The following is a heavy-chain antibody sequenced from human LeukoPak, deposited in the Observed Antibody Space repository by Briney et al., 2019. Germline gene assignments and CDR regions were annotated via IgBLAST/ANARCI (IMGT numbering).Heavy chain of an antibody. CDR1: GFTFSNSA. CDR3: ARVGNDAFDI. V-gene: IGHV3-21*01. Sequence: GGSLRLSCAASGFTFSNSAMSWVRQAPGKGLEWVSSIDSSSSYIYYADSVKGRFTISRDNAKNSLYLQMNSLRAEDTAVYYCARVGNDAFDIWGQGTMVTVSS. CDR2: IDSSSSYI. D-gene: IGHD1-26*01. J-gene: IGHJ3*02.